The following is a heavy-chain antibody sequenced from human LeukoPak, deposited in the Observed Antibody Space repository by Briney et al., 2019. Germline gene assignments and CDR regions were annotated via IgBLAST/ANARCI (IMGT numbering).Heavy chain of an antibody. V-gene: IGHV4-59*08. CDR3: ARRYSSSWYVGFFDP. J-gene: IGHJ5*02. D-gene: IGHD6-13*01. Sequence: SETLSPTCTVSGASIRNYYWSWIRQSPGKGLEWIGYIYYSGSTNYNPSLESRVAMSVDTSKNQFFLRLSSVTAADTAIYYCARRYSSSWYVGFFDPWGQGTLVTVSS. CDR1: GASIRNYY. CDR2: IYYSGST.